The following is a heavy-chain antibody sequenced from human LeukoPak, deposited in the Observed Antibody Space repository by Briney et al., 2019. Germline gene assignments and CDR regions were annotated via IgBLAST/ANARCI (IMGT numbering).Heavy chain of an antibody. Sequence: TGGSLRLSCAASGFTFSSYAMSWVRQAPGKGLEWVSSISISGYTTYYADSVKGRFTISRDNAKNSLYLQMNSLRAEDTAVYYCARQPTYYYDSSGYRTNWFDPWGQGTLVTVSS. J-gene: IGHJ5*02. V-gene: IGHV3-48*04. CDR1: GFTFSSYA. CDR2: ISISGYTT. D-gene: IGHD3-22*01. CDR3: ARQPTYYYDSSGYRTNWFDP.